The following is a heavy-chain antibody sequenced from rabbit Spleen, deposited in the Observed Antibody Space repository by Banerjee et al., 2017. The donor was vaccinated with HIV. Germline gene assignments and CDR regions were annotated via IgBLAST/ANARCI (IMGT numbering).Heavy chain of an antibody. V-gene: IGHV1S45*01. CDR3: ARWASSDGYFDL. CDR1: GIDFSSYA. CDR2: IYPSFGVT. J-gene: IGHJ4*01. Sequence: EQLEESGGGLVQAGESLKLSCKASGIDFSSYAMIWVRQAPGKGLEWIAYIYPSFGVTNYANSVKGRFTISKTSSTAVGLQMTSLTAADTATYFCARWASSDGYFDLWGQGTLVTVS. D-gene: IGHD1-1*01.